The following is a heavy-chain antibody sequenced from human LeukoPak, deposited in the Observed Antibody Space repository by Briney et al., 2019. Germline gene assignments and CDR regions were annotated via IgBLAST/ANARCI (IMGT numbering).Heavy chain of an antibody. J-gene: IGHJ4*02. CDR2: IIPIFGTA. Sequence: ASVKVSCKASGGTFSSYAISWVRQAPGQGLEWMGGIIPIFGTANYAQKFQGRVTITADESTSTAYMELSSLRSEDTAVYYCASRGVYCGGDCYALFIWGQGTLVTVSS. CDR1: GGTFSSYA. D-gene: IGHD2-21*02. CDR3: ASRGVYCGGDCYALFI. V-gene: IGHV1-69*13.